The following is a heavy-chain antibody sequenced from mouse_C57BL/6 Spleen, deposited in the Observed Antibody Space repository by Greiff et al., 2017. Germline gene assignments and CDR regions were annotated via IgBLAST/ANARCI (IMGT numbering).Heavy chain of an antibody. D-gene: IGHD2-4*01. CDR3: VRSDYDY. CDR2: INPGGGGT. V-gene: IGHV1-54*01. CDR1: GYAFTNYL. Sequence: QVQLKQSGAELVRPGTSVKVSCKASGYAFTNYLIEWVKQRPGQGLEWIGVINPGGGGTNYNEKFKGKATLTADTSSSTAYMQLSSLTSEDSAVYFGVRSDYDYWGQGTTLTVSS. J-gene: IGHJ2*01.